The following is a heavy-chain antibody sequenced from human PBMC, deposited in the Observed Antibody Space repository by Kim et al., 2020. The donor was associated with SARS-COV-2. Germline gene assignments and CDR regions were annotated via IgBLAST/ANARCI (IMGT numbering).Heavy chain of an antibody. CDR3: ARGTRGIYDFLTGYSYYYYCVDV. D-gene: IGHD3-9*01. Sequence: ETLSLTCTVSGYSIISGYYWGWIRQPPGKGLEWIGSIYHSGSTYYNPSLKSRVTISVDTSKNQFSLKLSSVTAADTAVYYCARGTRGIYDFLTGYSYYYYCVDVWGQGTTVAVSS. CDR2: IYHSGST. J-gene: IGHJ6*02. V-gene: IGHV4-38-2*02. CDR1: GYSIISGYY.